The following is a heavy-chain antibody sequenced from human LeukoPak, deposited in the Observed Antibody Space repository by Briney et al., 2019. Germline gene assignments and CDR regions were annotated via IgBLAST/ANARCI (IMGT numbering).Heavy chain of an antibody. CDR2: IYSGGST. CDR1: GFTFSNAW. J-gene: IGHJ4*02. Sequence: QPGGSLRLSCAASGFTFSNAWMSWVRQAPGKGLEWVSVIYSGGSTFYADSVKGRFTISRDNSKNTLYLQMNSLRAEDTAVYYCAREVGYSSSWYFDYWGQGTLVTVSS. V-gene: IGHV3-53*01. D-gene: IGHD6-13*01. CDR3: AREVGYSSSWYFDY.